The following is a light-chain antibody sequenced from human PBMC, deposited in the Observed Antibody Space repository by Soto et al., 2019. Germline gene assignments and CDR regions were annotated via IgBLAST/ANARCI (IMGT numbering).Light chain of an antibody. CDR1: SSNIGAGYD. Sequence: QSVLTLPPSVSGAPGQRVTISCTGSSSNIGAGYDVHWYQQLPGTAPKLLIYGNSNRPSGVPDRFSGSKSGTSASLAITGLQAEDEADYYCQSYDSSLSGVVFCGGTKVTVL. J-gene: IGLJ2*01. CDR2: GNS. CDR3: QSYDSSLSGVV. V-gene: IGLV1-40*01.